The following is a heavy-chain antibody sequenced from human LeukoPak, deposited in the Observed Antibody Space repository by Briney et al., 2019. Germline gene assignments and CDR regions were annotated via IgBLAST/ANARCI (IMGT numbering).Heavy chain of an antibody. CDR3: ALSGTLYSSGWYSGYYGMDV. CDR2: INSDGSST. CDR1: GFTFSSYW. V-gene: IGHV3-74*01. Sequence: GGSLRLSCAASGFTFSSYWMHWVRQAPGKGLVWVSRINSDGSSTSYADSVKGRFTISRDNAKNTLYLQMNSLRAEDTAVYYCALSGTLYSSGWYSGYYGMDVWGQGTTVTVSS. D-gene: IGHD6-19*01. J-gene: IGHJ6*02.